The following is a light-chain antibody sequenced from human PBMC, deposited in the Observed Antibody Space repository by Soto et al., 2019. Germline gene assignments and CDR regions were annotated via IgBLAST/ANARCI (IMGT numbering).Light chain of an antibody. CDR1: GGDIGAYDY. CDR2: DVT. Sequence: QSALTQPASVSGSPGQSITISCTGTGGDIGAYDYVSWYQQHPGKAPTLMIYDVTHRPSGVSTRFSGSKSGNTATLTISGLQAEDEADYSCTSYTTTSPVGFGGGTKLTVL. CDR3: TSYTTTSPVG. V-gene: IGLV2-14*01. J-gene: IGLJ2*01.